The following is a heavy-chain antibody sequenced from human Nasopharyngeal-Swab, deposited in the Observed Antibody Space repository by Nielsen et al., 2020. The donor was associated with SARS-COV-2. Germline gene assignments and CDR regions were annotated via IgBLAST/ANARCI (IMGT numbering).Heavy chain of an antibody. CDR1: GGSFSGYY. J-gene: IGHJ6*02. CDR3: ARGLVREDIVVVTAAHSYGMDV. CDR2: INHSGST. D-gene: IGHD2-2*01. V-gene: IGHV4-34*01. Sequence: SETLSLTRAVYGGSFSGYYWSWIRQPQGKGLEWIGEINHSGSTNYNPSLKSRVTISVDTTENQFSLKLSSVTAADTAVYYCARGLVREDIVVVTAAHSYGMDVWGQGTTVTVSS.